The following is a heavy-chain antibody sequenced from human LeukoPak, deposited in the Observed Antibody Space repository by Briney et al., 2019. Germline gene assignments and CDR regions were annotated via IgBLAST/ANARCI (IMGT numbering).Heavy chain of an antibody. CDR2: IYYSGST. CDR3: ARIRNTAMVHDY. D-gene: IGHD5-18*01. CDR1: GGSISSGDYY. V-gene: IGHV4-30-4*01. Sequence: PSETLSLTCTVSGGSISSGDYYWSWIRQPPGKGLEWIGYIYYSGSTYYNPSLKSRVTISVDTSKNQFSLKLSSVTAADTAVYYCARIRNTAMVHDYWGQGTLVTVSS. J-gene: IGHJ4*02.